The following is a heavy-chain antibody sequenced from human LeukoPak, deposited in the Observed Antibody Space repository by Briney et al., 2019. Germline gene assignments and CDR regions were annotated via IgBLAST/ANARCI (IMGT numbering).Heavy chain of an antibody. V-gene: IGHV4-31*03. CDR3: ARLEWLVPWYFDL. CDR1: GGSISSGDYY. Sequence: PSETLSLTCTVSGGSISSGDYYWSWIRQHPGKCLEWIVYIYYSANTYYNPSLKSRVTITVDTSKNQFSLKLSSVTAADTAVYYCARLEWLVPWYFDLWGRGTPVTVSS. CDR2: IYYSANT. D-gene: IGHD6-19*01. J-gene: IGHJ2*01.